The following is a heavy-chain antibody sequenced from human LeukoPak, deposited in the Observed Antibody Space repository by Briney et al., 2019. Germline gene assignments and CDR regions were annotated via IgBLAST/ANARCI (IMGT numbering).Heavy chain of an antibody. Sequence: SETLSLTCTVSGGSISSYYWSWIRQPPGKGLEWIGYIYYSGSTNYNPSLKSRVTISVDTSKNQFSLKLSSVTAADTAVYYCARYYYHKLDYWGQGTLVTLSS. D-gene: IGHD3-22*01. V-gene: IGHV4-59*01. J-gene: IGHJ4*02. CDR3: ARYYYHKLDY. CDR2: IYYSGST. CDR1: GGSISSYY.